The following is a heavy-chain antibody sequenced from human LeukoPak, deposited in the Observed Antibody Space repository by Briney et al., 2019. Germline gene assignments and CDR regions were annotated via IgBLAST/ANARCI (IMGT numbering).Heavy chain of an antibody. D-gene: IGHD2-21*02. CDR2: ISPYDGDT. J-gene: IGHJ5*02. V-gene: IGHV1-18*01. CDR3: ARDYCTRGGDCYKEDLFDP. CDR1: GYTLAIYG. Sequence: ASVKVSCKASGYTLAIYGISWVRQAPGQGLEWMAWISPYDGDTNYAQNFEGRVTMTTEPSTSTAYMELRSLRSDDTAIYYCARDYCTRGGDCYKEDLFDPWGQGTLVTVSS.